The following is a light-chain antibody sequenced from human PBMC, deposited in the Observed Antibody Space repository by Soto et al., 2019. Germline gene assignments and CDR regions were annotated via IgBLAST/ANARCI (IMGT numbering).Light chain of an antibody. V-gene: IGLV1-44*01. CDR1: FSNIGDNA. CDR3: AAWDDSLNAL. CDR2: LND. J-gene: IGLJ1*01. Sequence: QSAPTQPPSLSATPGQRVNISCSGSFSNIGDNAVNWYQQLPGAAPKLLIYLNDQRPSGVPDRFSGSKSGTSAFLAISGLQSEDEADYYCAAWDDSLNALFGTGTKVTVL.